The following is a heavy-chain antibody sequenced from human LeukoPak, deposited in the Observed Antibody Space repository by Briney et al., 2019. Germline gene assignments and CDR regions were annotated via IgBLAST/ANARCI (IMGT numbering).Heavy chain of an antibody. J-gene: IGHJ2*01. V-gene: IGHV3-7*01. CDR3: ARDRGVKGYFDL. CDR2: IKENGSEK. D-gene: IGHD3-10*01. Sequence: GGSLRLSCAASGFTFSSHWMSWVRQAPGKGLEWVANIKENGSEKYYVDSVKGRFTISRDNAKDSLYLQMNSLRAEDTAVYYCARDRGVKGYFDLWGRGTLVTVSS. CDR1: GFTFSSHW.